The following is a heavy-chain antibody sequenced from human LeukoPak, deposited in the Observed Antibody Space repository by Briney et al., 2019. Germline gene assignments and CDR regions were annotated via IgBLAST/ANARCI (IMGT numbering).Heavy chain of an antibody. CDR1: GGSISSYY. D-gene: IGHD2-15*01. CDR3: ARQPYRSGAYYFDY. V-gene: IGHV4-59*08. Sequence: PSETLSLTCTVSGGSISSYYWSWIRQPPGKGLEWIGYIYYSGSTNYNPSLRSRITISIDTSKNQFSLKLRSVTAADTAVYYCARQPYRSGAYYFDYWGQGTLITVSS. CDR2: IYYSGST. J-gene: IGHJ4*02.